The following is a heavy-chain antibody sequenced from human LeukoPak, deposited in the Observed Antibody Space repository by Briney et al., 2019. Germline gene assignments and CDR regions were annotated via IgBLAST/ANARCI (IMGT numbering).Heavy chain of an antibody. CDR1: GLTFSSYA. CDR3: AKYIRHRVAAFDY. D-gene: IGHD6-19*01. J-gene: IGHJ4*02. CDR2: ISGSGGST. V-gene: IGHV3-23*01. Sequence: GGSLRLSCAASGLTFSSYAMSWVRQAPGKGLEWVSAISGSGGSTYYADSVKGRFTISRDNSKNTLYLQMNSLRAEDTAVYYCAKYIRHRVAAFDYWGQGTLVTVSS.